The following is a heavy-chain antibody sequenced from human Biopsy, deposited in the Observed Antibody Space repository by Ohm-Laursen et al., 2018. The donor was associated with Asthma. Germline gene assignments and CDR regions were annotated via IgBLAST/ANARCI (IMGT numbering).Heavy chain of an antibody. J-gene: IGHJ6*02. D-gene: IGHD4-17*01. Sequence: ASVKVSCKASGGTFGRYAISWVRQAPGQGLEWMGGIIPIFGTSNYAQKFQGRVTFTADESTSSAYMELSSLTSEDSAVYYCAREVSTVDYGYYYFVMDVWGQGTTVTVSS. CDR1: GGTFGRYA. V-gene: IGHV1-69*13. CDR3: AREVSTVDYGYYYFVMDV. CDR2: IIPIFGTS.